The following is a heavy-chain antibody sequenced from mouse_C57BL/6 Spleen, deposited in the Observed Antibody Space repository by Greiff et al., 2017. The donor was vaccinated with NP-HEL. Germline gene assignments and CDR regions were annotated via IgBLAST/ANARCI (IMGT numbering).Heavy chain of an antibody. J-gene: IGHJ4*01. Sequence: EVQLVESGGGLVQPKGSLKLSCAASGFSFNTYAMNWVRQAPGKGLEWVARIRSKSNNYATYYADSVKDRFTISRDDSESMLYLQMNNLKTEDTAMYHCVRQGYYDYDLYAMDYWGQGTSVTVSS. CDR1: GFSFNTYA. CDR2: IRSKSNNYAT. V-gene: IGHV10-1*01. D-gene: IGHD2-4*01. CDR3: VRQGYYDYDLYAMDY.